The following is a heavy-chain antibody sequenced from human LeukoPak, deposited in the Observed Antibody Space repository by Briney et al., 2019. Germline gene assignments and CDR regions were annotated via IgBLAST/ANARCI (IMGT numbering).Heavy chain of an antibody. Sequence: PSETLSLTCAVYGGSFSGCYWSWIRQPPGKGLEWVGEINHSGSSNYNPSLKSRVTISVDTSKNQFSLKLSSVTAADTAVYYCCSGKLVTVLHWFDPWGQGTLVTVSS. CDR1: GGSFSGCY. J-gene: IGHJ5*02. CDR3: CSGKLVTVLHWFDP. CDR2: INHSGSS. D-gene: IGHD2-21*02. V-gene: IGHV4-34*01.